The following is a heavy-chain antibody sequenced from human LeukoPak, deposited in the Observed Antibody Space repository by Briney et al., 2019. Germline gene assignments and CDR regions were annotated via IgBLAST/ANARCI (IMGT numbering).Heavy chain of an antibody. V-gene: IGHV4-59*01. D-gene: IGHD1-26*01. CDR1: GGSISSYY. CDR3: ARSRSGSYYVTPFDY. CDR2: IYYSGST. Sequence: PSETLSLTCTVSGGSISSYYWSWIRQPPGKGLEWIGYIYYSGSTNYNPSLKSRVTISVDTSKNQFSLKLSSVTAADTAVYYCARSRSGSYYVTPFDYWGQGTLVTVSS. J-gene: IGHJ4*02.